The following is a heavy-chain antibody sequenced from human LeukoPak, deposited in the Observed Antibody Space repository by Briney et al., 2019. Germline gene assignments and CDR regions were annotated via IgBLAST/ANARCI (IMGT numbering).Heavy chain of an antibody. D-gene: IGHD6-13*01. J-gene: IGHJ4*02. V-gene: IGHV3-23*01. CDR2: ISGSGGST. Sequence: GGSLSLSCAASGFTFSSYAMSWVRQAPGKGLEWVSAISGSGGSTYYADSVKGRFTISRDNSKNTLYLQMNSLRAEDTAVYYCAGGIAAAGNDFDYWGQGTLVTVSS. CDR3: AGGIAAAGNDFDY. CDR1: GFTFSSYA.